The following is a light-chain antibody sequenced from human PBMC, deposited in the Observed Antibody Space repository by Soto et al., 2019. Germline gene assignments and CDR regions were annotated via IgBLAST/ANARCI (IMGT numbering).Light chain of an antibody. V-gene: IGLV1-40*01. J-gene: IGLJ1*01. CDR2: ENN. CDR1: SSNIGAGYE. Sequence: QSVLTQPPSVSEAPGQRVTISCTGSSSNIGAGYEAHWYQQVPGTAPKLLIYENNNRPSGVPDRFSGSKSGTSASLAITGLRVEDEAEAYCQSYDSALSGYVFGTGTKLTVL. CDR3: QSYDSALSGYV.